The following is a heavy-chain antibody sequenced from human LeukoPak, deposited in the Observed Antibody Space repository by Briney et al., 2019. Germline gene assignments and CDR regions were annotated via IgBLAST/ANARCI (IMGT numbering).Heavy chain of an antibody. CDR3: ATGYTGYFDY. J-gene: IGHJ4*02. V-gene: IGHV1-24*01. D-gene: IGHD2-2*02. Sequence: ASVKVSCKASGYTFTGYYMHWVRQAPGKGLEWMGGFDPEDGETIYAQKFQGRVTMTEDTSTDTAYMELSSLRSEDTAVYYCATGYTGYFDYWGQGTLVTVSS. CDR1: GYTFTGYY. CDR2: FDPEDGET.